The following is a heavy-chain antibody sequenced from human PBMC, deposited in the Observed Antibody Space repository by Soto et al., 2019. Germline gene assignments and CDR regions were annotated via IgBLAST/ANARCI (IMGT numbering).Heavy chain of an antibody. D-gene: IGHD1-26*01. Sequence: EGQLVQSGGGLVQPGGSLRLSCTASGFAFDDYYMDWVRQVPGKGLEWIGRTRDKPNNYAAEYVASVKGRFTISRDASKDSMYLQMNTVKTEDTAVYYCARDPGGSYDYWGQGALVIVSS. CDR3: ARDPGGSYDY. V-gene: IGHV3-72*01. CDR1: GFAFDDYY. CDR2: TRDKPNNYAA. J-gene: IGHJ4*02.